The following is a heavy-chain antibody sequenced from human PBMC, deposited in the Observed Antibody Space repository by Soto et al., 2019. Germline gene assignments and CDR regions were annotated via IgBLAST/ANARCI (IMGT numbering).Heavy chain of an antibody. CDR1: GVTFSSYA. D-gene: IGHD3-22*01. CDR2: ISGSGGST. J-gene: IGHJ4*02. CDR3: AKATGYFDY. Sequence: GGSLRLACAASGVTFSSYAMSWVRQAPGKGLEWGSAISGSGGSTYYADSVKGRFTIPRDNSKNTLYLQMNSLRAEDTAVYYCAKATGYFDYWGQGTLVTVSS. V-gene: IGHV3-23*01.